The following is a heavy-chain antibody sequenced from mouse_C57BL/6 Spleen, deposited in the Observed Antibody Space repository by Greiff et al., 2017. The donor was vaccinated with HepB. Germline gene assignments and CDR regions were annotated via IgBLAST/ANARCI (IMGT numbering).Heavy chain of an antibody. CDR3: ARERPYYSNYVGCMDY. CDR2: ISDGGSYT. CDR1: GFTFSSYA. V-gene: IGHV5-4*01. D-gene: IGHD2-5*01. J-gene: IGHJ4*01. Sequence: EVKVVESGGGLVKPGGSLKLSCAASGFTFSSYAMSWVRQTPEKRLEWVATISDGGSYTYYPDNVKGRFTISRDNAKNNLYLQMSHLKSEDTAMYYCARERPYYSNYVGCMDYWGQGTSVTVSS.